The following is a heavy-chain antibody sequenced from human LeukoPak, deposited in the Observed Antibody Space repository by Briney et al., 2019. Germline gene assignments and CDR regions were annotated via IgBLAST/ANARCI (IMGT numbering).Heavy chain of an antibody. CDR1: GFNFSSYT. V-gene: IGHV3-21*01. Sequence: GGSLRLSCAASGFNFSSYTLNWVRQAPGKGLEWVSSITGDGASIYYAGPVRGRFTISRDNAKELVFLQWNSLRAEDTAVYYCAKDTFYGTGLAWFDTWGQGTLVTVSS. CDR3: AKDTFYGTGLAWFDT. D-gene: IGHD2/OR15-2a*01. J-gene: IGHJ5*02. CDR2: ITGDGASI.